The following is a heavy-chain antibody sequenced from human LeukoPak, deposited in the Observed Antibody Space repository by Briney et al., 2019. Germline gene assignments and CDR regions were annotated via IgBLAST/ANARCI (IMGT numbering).Heavy chain of an antibody. V-gene: IGHV3-7*04. CDR3: ARGSDILTGYLFRLDY. Sequence: PGGSLRLSCAASGFTFSSYWMSWVRQAPGKGLEWVANIKKDGSDKYYVDSVKGRFTISRDNAKNSLYLQMNSLRAEDTAVYYCARGSDILTGYLFRLDYWGQGTLVTVSS. CDR2: IKKDGSDK. J-gene: IGHJ4*02. D-gene: IGHD3-9*01. CDR1: GFTFSSYW.